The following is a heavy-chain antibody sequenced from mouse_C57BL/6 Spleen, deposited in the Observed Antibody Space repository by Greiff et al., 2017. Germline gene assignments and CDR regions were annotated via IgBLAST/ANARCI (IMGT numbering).Heavy chain of an antibody. CDR1: GYAFSSSW. V-gene: IGHV1-82*01. CDR3: ASPSIYYDYDGPGFAY. D-gene: IGHD2-4*01. Sequence: QVQLQQSGPELVKPGASVKISCKASGYAFSSSWMTWVKQRPGKGLEWIGRIYPGDGDTNYNGTFKGKATLTADKSSSTAYMQLSSLTSEDSAVYFCASPSIYYDYDGPGFAYWGQGTLVTVSA. J-gene: IGHJ3*01. CDR2: IYPGDGDT.